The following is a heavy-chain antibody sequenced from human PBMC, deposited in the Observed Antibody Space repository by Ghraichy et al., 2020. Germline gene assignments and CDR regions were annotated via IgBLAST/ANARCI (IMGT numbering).Heavy chain of an antibody. CDR1: GGSFSGYY. J-gene: IGHJ5*02. D-gene: IGHD3-3*01. CDR3: ARGQKSSVIFGVVIRGRNNWFDP. V-gene: IGHV4-34*01. CDR2: INHSGST. Sequence: SETLSLTCAVYGGSFSGYYWSWIRQPPGKGLEWIGEINHSGSTNYNPSLKSRVTISVDTSKNQFSLKLSSVTAADTAVYYCARGQKSSVIFGVVIRGRNNWFDPWGQGTLVTVSS.